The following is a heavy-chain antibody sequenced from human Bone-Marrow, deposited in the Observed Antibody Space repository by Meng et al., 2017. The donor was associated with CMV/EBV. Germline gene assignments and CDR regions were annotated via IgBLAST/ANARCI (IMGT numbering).Heavy chain of an antibody. J-gene: IGHJ4*02. CDR2: ISWNSGSI. D-gene: IGHD3-16*01. CDR3: ARVGGSDPLDY. V-gene: IGHV3-9*01. CDR1: GFTFDDYA. Sequence: GGSLRLSCAASGFTFDDYAMHWIRQAPGKGLEWVSGISWNSGSIGYADSVKGRFTISRDNAKNSLYLQMNSLRAEDTAVYHCARVGGSDPLDYWGQGSLVTVSS.